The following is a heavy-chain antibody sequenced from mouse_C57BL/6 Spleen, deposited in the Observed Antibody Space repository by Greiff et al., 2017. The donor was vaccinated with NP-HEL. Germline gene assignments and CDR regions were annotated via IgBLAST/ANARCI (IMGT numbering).Heavy chain of an antibody. V-gene: IGHV1-61*01. CDR2: IYPSDSET. Sequence: QVQLQQPGAELVRPGSSVKLSCKASGYTFTSYWMAWVKQRPGQGLEWIGNIYPSDSETHYHQKFKDKATLTVDKSSSTAYLQLSSLTSEDYAVADCACWRGTYYFDYWGQGTTLTVSS. CDR1: GYTFTSYW. D-gene: IGHD3-1*01. J-gene: IGHJ2*01. CDR3: ACWRGTYYFDY.